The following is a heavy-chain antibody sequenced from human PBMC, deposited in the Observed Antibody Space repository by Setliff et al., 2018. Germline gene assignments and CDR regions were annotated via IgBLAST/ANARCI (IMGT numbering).Heavy chain of an antibody. Sequence: ASVKVSCKASGYTFTSYGISWVRQAPGQGLEWMGWISAYNGNTNYAQKLQGRVTMTTDTSTSTAYMELRSLRAEDTAVYYCARGSIAAAGTDLDYWGQGTLVTVSS. CDR1: GYTFTSYG. V-gene: IGHV1-18*01. D-gene: IGHD6-13*01. CDR3: ARGSIAAAGTDLDY. J-gene: IGHJ4*02. CDR2: ISAYNGNT.